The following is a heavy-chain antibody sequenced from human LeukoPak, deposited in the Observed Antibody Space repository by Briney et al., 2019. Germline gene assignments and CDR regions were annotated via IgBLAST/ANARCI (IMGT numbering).Heavy chain of an antibody. CDR1: GFTVSSNY. V-gene: IGHV3-53*01. Sequence: GGSLRLSCSASGFTVSSNYMSWVRQAPGKGLEWVSVIYAGGATAYADSVKGRFIISRDNSKNTLYLQMNSLRAEDTALYYCARKGGDSMIQGVIADWGQGTLVTVSS. CDR2: IYAGGAT. J-gene: IGHJ4*02. CDR3: ARKGGDSMIQGVIAD. D-gene: IGHD3-10*01.